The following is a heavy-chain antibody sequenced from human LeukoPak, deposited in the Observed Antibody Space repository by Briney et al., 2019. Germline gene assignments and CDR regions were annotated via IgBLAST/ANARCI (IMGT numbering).Heavy chain of an antibody. D-gene: IGHD2-15*01. Sequence: ASVKVSCKASGGTFSSYAISWVRQATGQGLEWMGWMNPNSGNTGYAQKFQGRVTMTRNTSISTAYMELSSLRSEDTAVYYCARADCSGGSCCSADFQHWGQGTLVTVSS. J-gene: IGHJ1*01. CDR3: ARADCSGGSCCSADFQH. V-gene: IGHV1-8*02. CDR2: MNPNSGNT. CDR1: GGTFSSYA.